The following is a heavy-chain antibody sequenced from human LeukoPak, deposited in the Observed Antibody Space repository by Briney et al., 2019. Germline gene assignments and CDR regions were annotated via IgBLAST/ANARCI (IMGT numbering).Heavy chain of an antibody. V-gene: IGHV3-23*01. Sequence: GGSLRLSCASSGFLFAGCAMSWVRQAPGKGLECVSAISGSGGSTYYADSVKGRFTISRDNSKNTLYLQMNSLRAEGTAVYYCAKRGLGATHSDYWGQGTLVPVSS. CDR1: GFLFAGCA. CDR3: AKRGLGATHSDY. J-gene: IGHJ4*02. D-gene: IGHD1-26*01. CDR2: ISGSGGST.